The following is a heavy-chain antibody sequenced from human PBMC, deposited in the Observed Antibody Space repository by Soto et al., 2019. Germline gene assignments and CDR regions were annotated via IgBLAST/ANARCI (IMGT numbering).Heavy chain of an antibody. V-gene: IGHV1-3*01. J-gene: IGHJ5*02. CDR2: INAGNDNT. D-gene: IGHD6-19*01. Sequence: GASVKVSCKASGYTFTTYAMHWVRQAPGQRLEWMGWINAGNDNTKYSQKFQGRVTITRDTSASTAYMELSSLRSEDTAVYYCARDRSVAVAGPGWFDPWGQGTLVTVSS. CDR1: GYTFTTYA. CDR3: ARDRSVAVAGPGWFDP.